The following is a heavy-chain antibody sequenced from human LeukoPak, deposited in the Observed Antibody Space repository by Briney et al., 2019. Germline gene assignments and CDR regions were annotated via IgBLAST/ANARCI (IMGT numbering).Heavy chain of an antibody. CDR1: GTYW. Sequence: GGSLRLSCAASGTYWMHWVRQAPGKGLVWVSHINSDGSWTGYADSVKGRFTISKDNAKNTLSLQLNSLRAEDTAVYYCARDDGDYAFDYWGQGTLVTVSS. CDR3: ARDDGDYAFDY. CDR2: INSDGSWT. J-gene: IGHJ4*02. D-gene: IGHD4-17*01. V-gene: IGHV3-74*01.